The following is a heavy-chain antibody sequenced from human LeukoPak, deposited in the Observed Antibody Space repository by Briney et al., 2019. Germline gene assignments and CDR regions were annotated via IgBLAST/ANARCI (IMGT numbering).Heavy chain of an antibody. V-gene: IGHV3-7*01. Sequence: PGGSLRLSCAASGFTFSSYWMSWVRQAPGKGLEWVANIKQDGSEKYYVDSVKGRFTISRDNAKNSLYLQMNSLRAEDTAVYYCARVCYYDSSLYYYYYYGMDVWGQGTTVTVSS. D-gene: IGHD3-22*01. CDR3: ARVCYYDSSLYYYYYYGMDV. J-gene: IGHJ6*02. CDR2: IKQDGSEK. CDR1: GFTFSSYW.